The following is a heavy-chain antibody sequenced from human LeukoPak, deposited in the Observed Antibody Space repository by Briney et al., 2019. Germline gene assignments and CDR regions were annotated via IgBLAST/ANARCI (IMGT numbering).Heavy chain of an antibody. V-gene: IGHV3-48*01. J-gene: IGHJ5*02. CDR1: GFTFSSYS. D-gene: IGHD6-19*01. CDR2: ISSSSSTT. CDR3: ARSKQWLQSLANWFDP. Sequence: SGGSLRLSCAASGFTFSSYSMNWVRQAPGKGLEWVSYISSSSSTTYYADSVKGRFTISRDNSKNTLYLQMNSLRAEDTAVYYCARSKQWLQSLANWFDPWGQGTLVTVSS.